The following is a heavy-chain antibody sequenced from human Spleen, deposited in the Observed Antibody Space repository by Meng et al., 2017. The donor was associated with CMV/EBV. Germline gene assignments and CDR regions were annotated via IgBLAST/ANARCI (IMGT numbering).Heavy chain of an antibody. CDR3: AKDLGLCSTTGCYYDQ. D-gene: IGHD2-2*01. V-gene: IGHV3-21*04. Sequence: GGSLRLSCAASGFDFSSYTMHWVRQTPGKGLEWVSSITTSGNFIDYADSVEGRFTISRDNAKNSVYLQMNSLRAEDTAIYYCAKDLGLCSTTGCYYDQWGQGTLVTVSS. CDR1: GFDFSSYT. CDR2: ITTSGNFI. J-gene: IGHJ4*02.